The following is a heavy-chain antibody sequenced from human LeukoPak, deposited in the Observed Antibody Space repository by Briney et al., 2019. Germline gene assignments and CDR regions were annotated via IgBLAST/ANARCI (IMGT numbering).Heavy chain of an antibody. CDR1: GFSFSNYA. V-gene: IGHV3-30-3*02. CDR2: ISKDGGNT. CDR3: AKIHATGRYDWFFDL. Sequence: PGGSLRLSCAASGFSFSNYAMHWVRQAPGKGLEWVAVISKDGGNTHYADSVKGRFTVSRDDSKNTLYLQMNSVGSDDTAVYHCAKIHATGRYDWFFDLWGRGSQVTVSS. J-gene: IGHJ2*01. D-gene: IGHD6-19*01.